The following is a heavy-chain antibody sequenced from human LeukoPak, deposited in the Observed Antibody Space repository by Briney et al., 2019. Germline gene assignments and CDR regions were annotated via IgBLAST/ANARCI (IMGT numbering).Heavy chain of an antibody. CDR3: ARGAVYDKDAFDI. CDR2: IKQDGTEK. J-gene: IGHJ3*02. Sequence: PGGSLRLSCAASGFTFSSYSMNWVRQAPGKGLEWVANIKQDGTEKYYVDSVKGRFAISRDNAKNSLYLQMNSLRAEDTAVYSCARGAVYDKDAFDIWGQGTMVTVSS. D-gene: IGHD3-22*01. V-gene: IGHV3-7*01. CDR1: GFTFSSYS.